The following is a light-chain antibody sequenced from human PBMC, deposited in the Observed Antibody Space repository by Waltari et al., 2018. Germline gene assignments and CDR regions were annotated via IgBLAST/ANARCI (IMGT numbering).Light chain of an antibody. Sequence: QSALTQPASVSGSPGPSLAIPCPWTSSDVGGYNLASWYQQHPGKAPKLMIYEGSKRPSGVSNRFSGSKSGNTASLTISGLQAEDEADYYCCSYAGGSTYVFGTGTKVTVL. J-gene: IGLJ1*01. V-gene: IGLV2-23*01. CDR2: EGS. CDR3: CSYAGGSTYV. CDR1: SSDVGGYNL.